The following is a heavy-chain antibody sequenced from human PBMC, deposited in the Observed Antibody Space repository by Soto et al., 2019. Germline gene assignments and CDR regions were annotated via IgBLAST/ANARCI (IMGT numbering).Heavy chain of an antibody. V-gene: IGHV4-39*01. Sequence: QLQLQESGPGLVKPSETLSLTCTVSGGSISISDYYWVWIRQPPGKGLEWIGSISYSGTYYKPSLKSRVTISVDTPNNQFSLRLSSVTAADTAVYYCARRAGSIVVPAYSWGQGTLVTVSS. CDR2: ISYSGT. J-gene: IGHJ4*02. CDR1: GGSISISDYY. D-gene: IGHD6-19*01. CDR3: ARRAGSIVVPAYS.